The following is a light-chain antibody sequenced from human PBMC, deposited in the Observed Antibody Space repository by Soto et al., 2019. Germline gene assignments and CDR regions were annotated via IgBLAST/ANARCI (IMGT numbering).Light chain of an antibody. Sequence: DIQMTQSPSSLSASVGDRVTITCQASDAISNYLNWYQQKPGKAPKVLIYDASQLESGVPSRLSGGCSGTEFTFAVSSLEAEDIAAYYCQQYANLPLTVGPGTKVDIK. CDR1: DAISNY. J-gene: IGKJ3*01. CDR2: DAS. CDR3: QQYANLPLT. V-gene: IGKV1-33*01.